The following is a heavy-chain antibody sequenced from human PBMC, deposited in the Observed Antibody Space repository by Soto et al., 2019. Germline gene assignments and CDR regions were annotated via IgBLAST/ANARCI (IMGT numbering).Heavy chain of an antibody. CDR1: GFTFSDYY. CDR3: ARCKSIVYGMDV. J-gene: IGHJ6*02. D-gene: IGHD1-26*01. V-gene: IGHV3-11*01. CDR2: ISSSGTTI. Sequence: QVQLVESGGGLVKPGGSLRLSCAASGFTFSDYYISWIRQAPGMGLEWVSYISSSGTTIYHADSVKGRFTISRDNAKNSLFLQMNSLRAEDTAVYYCARCKSIVYGMDVWGQGTTVTVSS.